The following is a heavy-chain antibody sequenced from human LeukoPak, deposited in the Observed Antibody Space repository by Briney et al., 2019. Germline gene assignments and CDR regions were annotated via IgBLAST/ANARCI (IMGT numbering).Heavy chain of an antibody. Sequence: GGSLRLSCAASGFTFSSYAMHWVRQAPGKGLEWVAVISYDGSNKYYADSVKGRFAISRDNSKNTLYLQMNSLRAEDTAVYYCASTGSYYPSFFDYWGQGTLVTVSS. J-gene: IGHJ4*02. D-gene: IGHD1-26*01. V-gene: IGHV3-30*09. CDR3: ASTGSYYPSFFDY. CDR2: ISYDGSNK. CDR1: GFTFSSYA.